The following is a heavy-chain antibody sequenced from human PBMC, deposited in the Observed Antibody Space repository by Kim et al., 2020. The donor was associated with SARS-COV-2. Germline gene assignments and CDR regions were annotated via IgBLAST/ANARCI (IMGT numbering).Heavy chain of an antibody. D-gene: IGHD3-16*02. Sequence: GGTNNAQKFQGRVTMTRDTSISNVYWELTSLRSDDTAVYYCARSSLLDFDYWGQGTLVTVSS. J-gene: IGHJ4*02. V-gene: IGHV1-2*02. CDR3: ARSSLLDFDY. CDR2: GGT.